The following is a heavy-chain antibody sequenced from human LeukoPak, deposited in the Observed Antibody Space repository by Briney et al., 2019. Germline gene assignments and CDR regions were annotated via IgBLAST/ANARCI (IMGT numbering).Heavy chain of an antibody. CDR3: AREEYYDTSASTNFDY. V-gene: IGHV7-4-1*02. CDR1: GYIFTNYA. J-gene: IGHJ4*02. D-gene: IGHD3-22*01. Sequence: ASVKVSCKASGYIFTNYAINWVRQAPGQGLEWMGWINTNTGKPTYAQGFTGRFVFSLDTSVSTAYLQISGLKAQDTAFYYCAREEYYDTSASTNFDYWGQGTLVTVPS. CDR2: INTNTGKP.